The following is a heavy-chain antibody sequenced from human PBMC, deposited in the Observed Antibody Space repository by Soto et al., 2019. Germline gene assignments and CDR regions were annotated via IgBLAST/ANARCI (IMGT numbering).Heavy chain of an antibody. CDR3: ARDPYYDFWSGYFDYYYGMDV. CDR2: ISAYNGNT. CDR1: GYTFTSYG. V-gene: IGHV1-18*04. Sequence: ASVKVSCKASGYTFTSYGISWVRQAPGQGLEWMGWISAYNGNTNYAQKLQGRVTMTTDTSTSTAYMELRSLRSDDTAVYYCARDPYYDFWSGYFDYYYGMDVWGQGTTVTV. D-gene: IGHD3-3*01. J-gene: IGHJ6*02.